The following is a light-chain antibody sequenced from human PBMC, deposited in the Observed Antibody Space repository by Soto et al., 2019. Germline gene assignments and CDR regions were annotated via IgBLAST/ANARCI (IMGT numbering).Light chain of an antibody. J-gene: IGKJ2*01. Sequence: DIVLTQSPGTLSLSPGERATLSCRASQSVSGTFLAWYQQKPGQAPRVLISSTSSRAAGIPDRFSGSGSGTDFTLTISRLEPEDFAVYYCQLYGSSRRYTFGQGTKLEIK. CDR3: QLYGSSRRYT. CDR1: QSVSGTF. V-gene: IGKV3-20*01. CDR2: STS.